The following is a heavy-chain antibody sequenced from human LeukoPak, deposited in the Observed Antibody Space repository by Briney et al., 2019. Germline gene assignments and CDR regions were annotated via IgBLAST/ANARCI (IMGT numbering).Heavy chain of an antibody. V-gene: IGHV4-59*01. J-gene: IGHJ3*02. CDR2: IYYSGST. D-gene: IGHD3-22*01. CDR1: GGSISSYY. CDR3: ARSYYYDSSGYYDAFDI. Sequence: SETLSLTCTVSGGSISSYYWSWIRQPPGKGLEWIGYIYYSGSTNYNPSLKSRVTISVDTSKNQFSLKLSSVTAADTAVYYCARSYYYDSSGYYDAFDIWGQGTMVTVSS.